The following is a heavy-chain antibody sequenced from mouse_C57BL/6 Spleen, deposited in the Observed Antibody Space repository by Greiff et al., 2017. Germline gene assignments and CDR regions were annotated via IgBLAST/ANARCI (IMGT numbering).Heavy chain of an antibody. CDR2: ISYDGSN. J-gene: IGHJ2*01. Sequence: EVKLEESGPGLVKPSQSLSLTCSVTGYSIPSGYYWNWIRQFPGNKLEWMCYISYDGSNNYNPSLKDRISITRDTSKNQFFLKLNSVTTEDTATYYCAREGYYGSSYYFDYWGQGTTLTVSS. CDR3: AREGYYGSSYYFDY. V-gene: IGHV3-6*01. D-gene: IGHD1-1*01. CDR1: GYSIPSGYY.